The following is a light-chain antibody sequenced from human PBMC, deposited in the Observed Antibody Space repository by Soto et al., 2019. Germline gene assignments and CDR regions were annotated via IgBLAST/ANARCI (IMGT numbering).Light chain of an antibody. V-gene: IGKV3-20*01. Sequence: EIVLTQSPGTLSLSPGERATLSCRASQSVSSSYLAWYQQKPGQAPRLLIYGASSRPTGIPDRFSGSGSGTDFTLTISRLVPEDFAVSYCQPYGSSPFTFGPGPKVDIK. CDR2: GAS. CDR1: QSVSSSY. CDR3: QPYGSSPFT. J-gene: IGKJ3*01.